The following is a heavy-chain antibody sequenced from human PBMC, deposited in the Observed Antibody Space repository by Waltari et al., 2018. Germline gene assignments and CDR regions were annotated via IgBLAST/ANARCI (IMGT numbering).Heavy chain of an antibody. CDR2: ISYDGSNE. CDR1: GFTFSSYG. Sequence: QVQLVESGGGVVQPGRSLRLSCAASGFTFSSYGIHWVRQAPGKGLEWVAVISYDGSNEYYADSVKDRFTISRDNSKNTLYLQMNSLRAEDTAVYYCAKGFLEWVLFGHNAMDVWDQGP. J-gene: IGHJ6*02. V-gene: IGHV3-30*18. D-gene: IGHD3-3*01. CDR3: AKGFLEWVLFGHNAMDV.